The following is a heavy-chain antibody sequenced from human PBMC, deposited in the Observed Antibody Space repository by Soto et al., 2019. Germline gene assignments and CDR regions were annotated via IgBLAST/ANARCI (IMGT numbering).Heavy chain of an antibody. CDR3: ARDAQYSSRWHPIDY. CDR2: IHTYNGNK. D-gene: IGHD6-19*01. Sequence: QVQLVQSGAEVKKPGASVKVYCKASGYTFTDYGISWVRQAPGQGLEWMGWIHTYNGNKNYAQKVQGRVTMTTDSSTSTAYMELRSLRSDDTAVYYCARDAQYSSRWHPIDYWGQGTLVTVSS. CDR1: GYTFTDYG. J-gene: IGHJ4*02. V-gene: IGHV1-18*01.